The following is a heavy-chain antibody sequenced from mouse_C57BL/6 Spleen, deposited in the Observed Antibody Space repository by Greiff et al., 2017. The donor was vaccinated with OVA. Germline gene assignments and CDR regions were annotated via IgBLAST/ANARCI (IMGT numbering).Heavy chain of an antibody. V-gene: IGHV2-5*01. J-gene: IGHJ4*01. CDR1: GFSLTSYG. CDR3: AKKGDYDGALYAMDY. CDR2: IWRGGST. Sequence: VKLQQSGPGLVQPSQSLSITCTVSGFSLTSYGVHWVRQSPGKGLEWLGVIWRGGSTDYNAAFMSRLSITKDNPKSQVFFKMNSLQADDTAIYYCAKKGDYDGALYAMDYWGQGTSVTVSS. D-gene: IGHD2-4*01.